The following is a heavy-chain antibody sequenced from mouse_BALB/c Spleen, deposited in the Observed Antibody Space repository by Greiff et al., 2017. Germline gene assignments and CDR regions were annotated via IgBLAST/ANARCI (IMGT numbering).Heavy chain of an antibody. J-gene: IGHJ4*01. CDR1: GFTFSSYY. CDR3: ARGVSTMITTSYFDY. D-gene: IGHD2-4*01. V-gene: IGHV5-6-2*01. CDR2: INSNGGST. Sequence: EVMLVESGGGLVKLGGSLKLSCAASGFTFSSYYMSWVRQTPEKRLELVAAINSNGGSTYYPDTVKGRFTISRDNAKNTLYLQMSSLKSEDTALYYCARGVSTMITTSYFDYWGQGTSVTVSS.